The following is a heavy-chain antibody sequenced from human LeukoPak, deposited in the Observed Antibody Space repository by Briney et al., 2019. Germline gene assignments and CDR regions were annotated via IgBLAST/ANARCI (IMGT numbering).Heavy chain of an antibody. Sequence: SQTLSLTCTVSGGSISSGVFYWSWVRQHPGKGLAWIGYISYTGNTNYNPSLKSRVTISVDTSKNQFSLKLSSVTAADTAVYYCARGSEVVITTDDDAFDIWGQGTMVTVSS. CDR3: ARGSEVVITTDDDAFDI. J-gene: IGHJ3*02. D-gene: IGHD3-22*01. V-gene: IGHV4-30-4*08. CDR1: GGSISSGVFY. CDR2: ISYTGNT.